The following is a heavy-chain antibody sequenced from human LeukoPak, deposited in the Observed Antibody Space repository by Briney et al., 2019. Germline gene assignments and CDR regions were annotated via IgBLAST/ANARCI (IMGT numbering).Heavy chain of an antibody. Sequence: GGSLRLSCAASGFTFNNYVMHWVRQAPGKGLEWVALLSYDGSKEYYAESVKGRFTIARDNSKNTLSLQMSSLRPEDTALYFCVRAIVGDSVAFEICGQGTMLTVSS. V-gene: IGHV3-30*03. J-gene: IGHJ3*02. CDR2: LSYDGSKE. D-gene: IGHD1-26*01. CDR3: VRAIVGDSVAFEI. CDR1: GFTFNNYV.